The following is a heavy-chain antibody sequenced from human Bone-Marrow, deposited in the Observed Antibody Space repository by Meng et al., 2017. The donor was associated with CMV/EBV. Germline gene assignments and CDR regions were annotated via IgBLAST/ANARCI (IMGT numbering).Heavy chain of an antibody. CDR3: ARPAGTTGTDYGMDV. J-gene: IGHJ6*02. D-gene: IGHD1-7*01. V-gene: IGHV1-46*01. CDR2: INPSGGST. CDR1: GYTFTSYD. Sequence: ASVKVSCKASGYTFTSYDINWVRQAPGQGLEWMGIINPSGGSTSYAQKFQGRVTMTRDTSTSTVYMELSSLRSEDTAVYYCARPAGTTGTDYGMDVWGQGTTVTVSS.